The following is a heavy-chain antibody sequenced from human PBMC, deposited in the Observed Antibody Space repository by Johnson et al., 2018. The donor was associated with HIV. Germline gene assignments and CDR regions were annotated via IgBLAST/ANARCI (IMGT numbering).Heavy chain of an antibody. J-gene: IGHJ3*02. CDR1: GFTFSSYA. CDR3: ARDIVGAPDAFNI. Sequence: QVQLVESGGGVVQPGRSLRLSCAASGFTFSSYAMHWVRQAPGKGLEWVAVISYDGSNKYYADSVKGRITISRDNSKNTLYVQMNSLRAEDTAVYYCARDIVGAPDAFNIWGQVTMVTVSS. D-gene: IGHD1-26*01. V-gene: IGHV3-30*04. CDR2: ISYDGSNK.